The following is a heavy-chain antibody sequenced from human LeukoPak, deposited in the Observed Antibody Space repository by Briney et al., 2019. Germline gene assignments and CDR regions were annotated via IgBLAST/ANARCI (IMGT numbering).Heavy chain of an antibody. CDR3: ASSRGSRNWYFDL. J-gene: IGHJ2*01. V-gene: IGHV4-39*07. D-gene: IGHD1-14*01. Sequence: SETLSLTCTVSGGSISSSSYYWGWIRQPPGKGLEWIGGIYYSGSTYYNPSLKSRVTISVDTSKNQFSLKLSSVTAADTAVYYCASSRGSRNWYFDLWGRGTLVTVSS. CDR2: IYYSGST. CDR1: GGSISSSSYY.